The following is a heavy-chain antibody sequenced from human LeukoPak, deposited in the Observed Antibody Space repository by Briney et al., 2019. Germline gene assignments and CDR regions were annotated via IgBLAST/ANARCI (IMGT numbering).Heavy chain of an antibody. D-gene: IGHD3-22*01. CDR3: ARLDYYDSSGYSYAFDI. CDR2: IYYSGST. V-gene: IGHV4-39*01. Sequence: PSETLSLTCTVSGGSITSSSYYWGWIRQPPGKGLEWIGSIYYSGSTYYNSSLKSRVTISVDTSKNQFSLKLSSVTAADTAVYYCARLDYYDSSGYSYAFDIWGQGTMVTVSS. J-gene: IGHJ3*02. CDR1: GGSITSSSYY.